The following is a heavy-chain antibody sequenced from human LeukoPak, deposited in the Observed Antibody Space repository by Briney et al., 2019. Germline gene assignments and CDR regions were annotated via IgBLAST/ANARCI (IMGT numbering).Heavy chain of an antibody. D-gene: IGHD2-15*01. CDR3: AKDREVAGYYYYYGMDV. V-gene: IGHV3-43D*04. J-gene: IGHJ6*04. Sequence: GVLRLSCAASGFTFDDYAMHWVRQAPGKGLEWVSLISWDGGSTYYEDSVKGRFTISRDNSKNSLYLQMNSLRAEDTALYYCAKDREVAGYYYYYGMDVWGKGTTVTVSS. CDR2: ISWDGGST. CDR1: GFTFDDYA.